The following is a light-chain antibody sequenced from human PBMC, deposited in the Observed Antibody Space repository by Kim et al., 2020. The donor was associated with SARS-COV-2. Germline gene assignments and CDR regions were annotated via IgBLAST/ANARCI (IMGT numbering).Light chain of an antibody. CDR3: QSYDASSVV. CDR2: EDN. J-gene: IGLJ7*01. CDR1: TGTIANNY. Sequence: GKTVTISCTRSTGTIANNYVQWYKHRPGSSPTTVIFEDNRRPSGVPDRFSGSIDSSSNSASLTISGLKTEDEADYYCQSYDASSVVFGGGTQLTVL. V-gene: IGLV6-57*01.